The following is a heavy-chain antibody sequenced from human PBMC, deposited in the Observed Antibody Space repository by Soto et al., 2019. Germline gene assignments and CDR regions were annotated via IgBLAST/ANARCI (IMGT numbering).Heavy chain of an antibody. V-gene: IGHV4-61*01. CDR3: ARVSIAAAGTEGAFDI. Sequence: QVQLQESGPGLVKPSETLSLTCTVSGGSVSSGSYYWSWIRQPPGKGLEWIGYIYYSGSTNYNPSLKSRVTISVDTSKNQFSLKLSSVTAADTAVYYCARVSIAAAGTEGAFDIWGQGTMVTVSS. CDR2: IYYSGST. J-gene: IGHJ3*02. CDR1: GGSVSSGSYY. D-gene: IGHD6-13*01.